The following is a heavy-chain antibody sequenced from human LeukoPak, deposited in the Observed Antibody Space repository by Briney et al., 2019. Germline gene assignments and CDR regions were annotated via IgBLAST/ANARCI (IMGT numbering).Heavy chain of an antibody. J-gene: IGHJ4*02. V-gene: IGHV1-69*13. Sequence: SVKVSCKASGYSFSTHWMHWVRQAPGQGLEWMGGIIPIFGTANYAQKFQGRVTITADESTSTAYMELSSLRSEDTAVYYCASSSGYDILTGYYLNNYYFDYWGQGTLVTVSS. CDR1: GYSFSTHW. CDR2: IIPIFGTA. D-gene: IGHD3-9*01. CDR3: ASSSGYDILTGYYLNNYYFDY.